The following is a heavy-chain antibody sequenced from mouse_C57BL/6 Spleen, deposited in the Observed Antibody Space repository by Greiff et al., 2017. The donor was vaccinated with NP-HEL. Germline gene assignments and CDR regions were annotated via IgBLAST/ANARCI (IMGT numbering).Heavy chain of an antibody. CDR3: ERYYDYDREFFAY. J-gene: IGHJ3*01. V-gene: IGHV1-50*01. CDR1: GYTFTSYW. CDR2: IDPSDSYT. Sequence: VQLQQPGAELVKPGASVKLSCKASGYTFTSYWMQWVKQRPGQGLEWIGEIDPSDSYTNYNQKFKGKATLTVDTSSSTAYMQLSSLTSEDSAVYYCERYYDYDREFFAYWGKGTLVTVSA. D-gene: IGHD2-4*01.